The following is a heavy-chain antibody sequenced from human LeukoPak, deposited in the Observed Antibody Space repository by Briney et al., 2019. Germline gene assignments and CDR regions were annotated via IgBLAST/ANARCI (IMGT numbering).Heavy chain of an antibody. D-gene: IGHD3-9*01. J-gene: IGHJ5*02. CDR3: ARAMYYDILTGHKGGFDP. V-gene: IGHV1-46*01. CDR2: INPSDSTT. Sequence: ASVKVSCKASGYSFTTYYLHWVRQAPGQALEWMGVINPSDSTTTYAQKFQGRLTMTRDTSTSTVYMDLSSLRSEDTAVYYCARAMYYDILTGHKGGFDPWGQGTLVTVSS. CDR1: GYSFTTYY.